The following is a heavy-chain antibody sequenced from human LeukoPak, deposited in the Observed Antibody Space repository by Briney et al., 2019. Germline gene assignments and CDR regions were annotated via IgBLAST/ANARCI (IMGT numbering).Heavy chain of an antibody. Sequence: QAGRSLRLSCAASGFTFSSYGMHWVRQAPGKGLEWVAVISYDGSNKYYADSVKGRFTISRDNSKNTLYLQMNSLRAEDTAVYYCAKDGNGPFDYWGQGTLVTVSS. V-gene: IGHV3-30*18. CDR1: GFTFSSYG. D-gene: IGHD1-26*01. CDR3: AKDGNGPFDY. J-gene: IGHJ4*02. CDR2: ISYDGSNK.